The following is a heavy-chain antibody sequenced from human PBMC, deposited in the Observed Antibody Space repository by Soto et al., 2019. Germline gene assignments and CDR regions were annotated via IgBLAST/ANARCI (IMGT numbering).Heavy chain of an antibody. CDR3: ATAPETSSPAGYDVNWFDP. CDR1: GASFTDGSLF. D-gene: IGHD3-9*01. J-gene: IGHJ5*02. V-gene: IGHV4-39*01. CDR2: TYIGGMT. Sequence: PSETLSLTCTVSGASFTDGSLFWGWIRQSPGKGVEWIASTYIGGMTYYNPSLRSRVTISVDTSKSQFSLRLNSVTAADTAVYYCATAPETSSPAGYDVNWFDPWGHGTLVTVAS.